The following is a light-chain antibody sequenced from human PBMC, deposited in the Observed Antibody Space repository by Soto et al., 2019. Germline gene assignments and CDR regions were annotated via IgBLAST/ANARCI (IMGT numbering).Light chain of an antibody. CDR2: GAS. CDR1: QSVSNAY. V-gene: IGKV3-20*01. CDR3: QQYAASPRT. J-gene: IGKJ1*01. Sequence: EIVLTQSPGTLSLSPRERATLSYRASQSVSNAYLAWYQHKVDQSPRLFIYGASNRAPGIPDRFSGSGSGTDFTLTISRLEPEDFAVYYCQQYAASPRTFGQGTQVEVK.